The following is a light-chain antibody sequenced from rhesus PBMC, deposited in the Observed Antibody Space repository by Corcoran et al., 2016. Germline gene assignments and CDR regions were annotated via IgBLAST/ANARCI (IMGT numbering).Light chain of an antibody. V-gene: IGKV1-22*01. CDR1: QSISSW. Sequence: DIQMTQSPSSLSASVGDTVTITCRASQSISSWLAWYQQKPGKGPKLLIYYASTLQSGVPSRFSGSGSGTDFTLTSSSLQPEDFATYYCQHGYGTPFTFGPGTKLDIK. CDR3: QHGYGTPFT. J-gene: IGKJ3*01. CDR2: YAS.